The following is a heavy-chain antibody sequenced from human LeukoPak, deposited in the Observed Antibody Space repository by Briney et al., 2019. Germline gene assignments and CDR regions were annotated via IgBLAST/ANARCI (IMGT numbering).Heavy chain of an antibody. V-gene: IGHV3-74*01. CDR2: INSDGSST. J-gene: IGHJ4*02. CDR3: ARAGGSSWYLLSLTG. D-gene: IGHD6-13*01. Sequence: PGGSLRLSCAASGFTFSSYWMHWVRQAPGKGLVWVSRINSDGSSTSYVDSVKGRFAISRDNAKNTLYLQMNSLRAEDTAVYYCARAGGSSWYLLSLTGWGQGTLVTVSS. CDR1: GFTFSSYW.